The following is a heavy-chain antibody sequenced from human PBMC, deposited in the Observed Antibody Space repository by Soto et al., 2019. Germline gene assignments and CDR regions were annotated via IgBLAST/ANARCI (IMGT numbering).Heavy chain of an antibody. CDR2: TYYRSKWYN. J-gene: IGHJ3*02. D-gene: IGHD2-2*01. CDR1: GDSVSSNSAA. CDR3: ARERWSVVPAAIFADAFDI. Sequence: SQTLSLTCAISGDSVSSNSAAWNWIRQSPSRGLEWLGRTYYRSKWYNDYAVSVKSRITINPDTSKNQFSLQLNSVTPEGTAVYYCARERWSVVPAAIFADAFDIWGQGTMVTVSS. V-gene: IGHV6-1*01.